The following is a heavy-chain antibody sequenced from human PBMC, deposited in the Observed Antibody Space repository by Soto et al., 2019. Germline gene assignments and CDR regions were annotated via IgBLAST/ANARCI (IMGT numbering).Heavy chain of an antibody. Sequence: EASVKVSCKASGYTFTSYGISCVRQAPGQGLEWMGWISAYNGNTNYAQKLQGRVTMTTDTSTSTAYMELRSLRSDDTAVYYCARAEYYDSSGYYYGAFDIWGQGTMVTVS. J-gene: IGHJ3*02. CDR3: ARAEYYDSSGYYYGAFDI. CDR2: ISAYNGNT. CDR1: GYTFTSYG. D-gene: IGHD3-22*01. V-gene: IGHV1-18*01.